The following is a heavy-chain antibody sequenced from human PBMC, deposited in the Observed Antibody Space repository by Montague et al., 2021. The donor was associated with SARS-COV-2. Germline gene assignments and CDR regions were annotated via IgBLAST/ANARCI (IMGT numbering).Heavy chain of an antibody. CDR1: LHSVTDQS. CDR3: SRTPHYDGLNGPPDF. J-gene: IGHJ4*02. V-gene: IGHV4-59*08. CDR2: VLYNTAS. D-gene: IGHD3-9*01. Sequence: SETLSLTCTVSLHSVTDQSRSWIRQPQGKGLDWVGDVLYNTASNFNTSLKRRVAISVDTSKTQFSLRLTSVTAADTAFYYCSRTPHYDGLNGPPDFWDQGTLVTVSS.